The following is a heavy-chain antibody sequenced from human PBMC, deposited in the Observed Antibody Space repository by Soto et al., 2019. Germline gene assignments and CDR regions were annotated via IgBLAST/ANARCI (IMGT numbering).Heavy chain of an antibody. CDR1: GYTFTGYY. Sequence: GASVKVSCKASGYTFTGYYMHWVRQAPGQGLEWMGWINPNSGGTNYAQKFQGWVTMTRDTSISTAYMELSRLRSDDTAVYYCARGDGDYDNYYYYYYGMDVWGQGTTVTVSS. D-gene: IGHD4-17*01. V-gene: IGHV1-2*04. J-gene: IGHJ6*02. CDR2: INPNSGGT. CDR3: ARGDGDYDNYYYYYYGMDV.